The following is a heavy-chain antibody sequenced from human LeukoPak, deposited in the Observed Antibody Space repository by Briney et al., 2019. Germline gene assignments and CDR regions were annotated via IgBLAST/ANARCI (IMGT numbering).Heavy chain of an antibody. CDR3: ARGPMTYYDGSDAWRTHLNYYYYS. CDR2: IDTNGNT. CDR1: GGSTSSDY. Sequence: SETLSLTCTVSGGSTSSDYWNWIRQPAGKGLEWIGRIDTNGNTKYSPSLDSRVTMSMDTSRNQFSLRLSSVTASDTAVYYCARGPMTYYDGSDAWRTHLNYYYYSWGQGTLVTVSS. J-gene: IGHJ4*02. V-gene: IGHV4-4*07. D-gene: IGHD3-22*01.